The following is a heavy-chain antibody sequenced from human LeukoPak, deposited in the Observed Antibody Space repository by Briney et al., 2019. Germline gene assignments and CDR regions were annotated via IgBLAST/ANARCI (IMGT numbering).Heavy chain of an antibody. D-gene: IGHD3-22*01. V-gene: IGHV4-61*01. Sequence: SETLSLTCTVSGDSISGSSYYRSWIRHPPGKGLEWIGYIYYSGSTSYNPSLKSRVTISVDTSKNQFSLKLSSVTAADTAVYYCARGGEKVSSSGYYLAYWGQGTLVTVSS. CDR2: IYYSGST. J-gene: IGHJ4*02. CDR1: GDSISGSSYY. CDR3: ARGGEKVSSSGYYLAY.